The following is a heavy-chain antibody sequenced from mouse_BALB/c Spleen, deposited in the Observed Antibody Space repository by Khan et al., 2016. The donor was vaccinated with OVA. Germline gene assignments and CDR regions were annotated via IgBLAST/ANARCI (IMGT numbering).Heavy chain of an antibody. CDR3: ARSTYRYAFVY. CDR2: IIYTGYT. V-gene: IGHV3-8*02. Sequence: EVQLQESGPSLVKPSQTLSLTCSVTGDSITSGYWDWIRKFPGNKLEYMGYIIYTGYTYYNPSLKSRISITRHTSKNQYYLQLSSVTDEDTATYYCARSTYRYAFVYWGQGTLVTVSA. CDR1: GDSITSGY. D-gene: IGHD2-12*01. J-gene: IGHJ3*01.